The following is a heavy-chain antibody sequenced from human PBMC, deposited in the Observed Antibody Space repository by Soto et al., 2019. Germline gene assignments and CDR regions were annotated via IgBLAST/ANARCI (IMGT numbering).Heavy chain of an antibody. CDR2: IKSRDDGGAT. CDR1: GFTFSNEW. CDR3: NNYIVAAATVYDN. Sequence: PGGSLRLSCAASGFTFSNEWLSWVRQAPGKGLEWVGRIKSRDDGGATNYATTVKGRFIISRDDSKNTLYLQLNNLKPEDTAVYYRNNYIVAAATVYDNWGQGSLATVSS. J-gene: IGHJ4*02. D-gene: IGHD6-13*01. V-gene: IGHV3-15*01.